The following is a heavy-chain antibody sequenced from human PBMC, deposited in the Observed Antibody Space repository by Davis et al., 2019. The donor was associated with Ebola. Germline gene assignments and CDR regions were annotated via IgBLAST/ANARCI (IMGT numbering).Heavy chain of an antibody. Sequence: MPSETLSLTCAVYGGSFSGYYWSWIRQPPGKGLEWIGEINHSGSTNYNPSLKSRVTISVDTSKNQFSLKLSSVTAADTAVYYCARHLSRGYYYYGMDVWGQGTTVTVSS. V-gene: IGHV4-34*01. D-gene: IGHD2/OR15-2a*01. CDR3: ARHLSRGYYYYGMDV. CDR2: INHSGST. CDR1: GGSFSGYY. J-gene: IGHJ6*02.